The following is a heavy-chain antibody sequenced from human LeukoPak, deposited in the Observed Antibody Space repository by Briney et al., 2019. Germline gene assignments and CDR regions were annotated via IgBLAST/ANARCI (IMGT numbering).Heavy chain of an antibody. CDR2: MYHSWST. Sequence: PSETLSLTCTVPGGSININNYYWVRIRQPPGKGLEWIGSMYHSWSTYHNPSLKGRVTIALDTSKNQFSLKLSSVTAADTAAYYCARAAGGWDKYYYYYVDVWAKGPRSPSP. V-gene: IGHV4-39*07. D-gene: IGHD1-26*01. J-gene: IGHJ6*03. CDR1: GGSININNYY. CDR3: ARAAGGWDKYYYYYVDV.